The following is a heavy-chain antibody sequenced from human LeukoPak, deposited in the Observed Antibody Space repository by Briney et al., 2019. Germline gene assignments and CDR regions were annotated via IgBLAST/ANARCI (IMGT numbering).Heavy chain of an antibody. CDR2: ISGSGGST. D-gene: IGHD3-22*01. Sequence: GGSLRLSCAASGFTFSSYAMSWVRRAPGKGLEWVSAISGSGGSTYYADSVKGRFTISRDNSKNTLYLQMNSLRAEDTAVYYCAKDFLYYYDSSGYTAPYYFDYWGQGTLVTVSS. J-gene: IGHJ4*02. V-gene: IGHV3-23*01. CDR1: GFTFSSYA. CDR3: AKDFLYYYDSSGYTAPYYFDY.